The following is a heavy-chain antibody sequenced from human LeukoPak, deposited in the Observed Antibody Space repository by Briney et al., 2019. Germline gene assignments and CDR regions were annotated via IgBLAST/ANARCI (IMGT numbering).Heavy chain of an antibody. CDR3: AKDHGRWLLLY. J-gene: IGHJ4*02. CDR1: GFTFNTYG. CDR2: IRDSGGNT. D-gene: IGHD5-24*01. Sequence: GGSLRLSCAASGFTFNTYGMRWVRQAPGKGLEWVSTIRDSGGNTYYAGSVKGRFTISRDNSKNTLYLQLNSLRAGDTAVYYCAKDHGRWLLLYWGQGTLVTVSS. V-gene: IGHV3-23*01.